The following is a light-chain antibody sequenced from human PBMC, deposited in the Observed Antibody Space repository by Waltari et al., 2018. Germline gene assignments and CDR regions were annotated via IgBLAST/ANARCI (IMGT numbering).Light chain of an antibody. Sequence: QSVLTQPPSASETPGQRVTISCSGSSSNIGTYYLYWYQQLPGTAPKLLIYRNDQRPSGDPDRFSGSKSGTSASRAIGGLRSEDEADYYCATWDDTLNMVFGGGTKLTVL. J-gene: IGLJ2*01. CDR2: RND. CDR1: SSNIGTYY. CDR3: ATWDDTLNMV. V-gene: IGLV1-47*01.